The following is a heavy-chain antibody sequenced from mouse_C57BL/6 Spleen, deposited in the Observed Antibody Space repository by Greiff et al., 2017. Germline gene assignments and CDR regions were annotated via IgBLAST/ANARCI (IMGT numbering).Heavy chain of an antibody. CDR2: IDPENGGT. J-gene: IGHJ2*01. D-gene: IGHD3-1*01. CDR3: LRGVGYAFGC. Sequence: QVQLKESGAELVRPGASVTLSCKASGYTFTDYEMHWVKQTPVHGLEWIGAIDPENGGTTYNQKFKGKATLTADKSSSTAYLELRSLTSEDSAVYDGLRGVGYAFGCWGQGATLTVAS. CDR1: GYTFTDYE. V-gene: IGHV1-15*01.